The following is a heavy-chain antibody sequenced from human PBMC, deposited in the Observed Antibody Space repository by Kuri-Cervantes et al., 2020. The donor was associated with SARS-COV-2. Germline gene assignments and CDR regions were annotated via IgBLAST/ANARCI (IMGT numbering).Heavy chain of an antibody. CDR3: ARESNYGDAPRLCY. V-gene: IGHV1-69*06. CDR1: GGTFSSYA. D-gene: IGHD4-17*01. J-gene: IGHJ4*01. CDR2: IIPIFGTA. Sequence: SVKVSCKASGGTFSSYAISWVRQAPGQGLEWMGGIIPIFGTANYAQKFQGRVTITADKSTSTAYMELSSLRSEDTAVYYCARESNYGDAPRLCYWGHGNLVTVSS.